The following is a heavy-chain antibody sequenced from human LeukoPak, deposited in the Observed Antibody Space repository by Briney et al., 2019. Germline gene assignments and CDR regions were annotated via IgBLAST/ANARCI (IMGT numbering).Heavy chain of an antibody. D-gene: IGHD4/OR15-4a*01. J-gene: IGHJ4*02. CDR2: IYSGGST. Sequence: PGGSLRLSCAASGFTVSSNYMSWVRQAPGKGLEWVSVIYSGGSTYYADSVKGRSTISRDNSKNTLYLQMNSLRAEDTAVYYCARRAGAYSHPYDYWGQGTLVTVSS. CDR1: GFTVSSNY. CDR3: ARRAGAYSHPYDY. V-gene: IGHV3-53*01.